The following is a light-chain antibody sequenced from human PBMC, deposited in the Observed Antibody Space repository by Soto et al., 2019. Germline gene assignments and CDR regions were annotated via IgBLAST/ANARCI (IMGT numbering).Light chain of an antibody. J-gene: IGLJ2*01. Sequence: QSVLTQSPSASASLGASVKLTCTLSSGHSSYAIAWHQQQPEKGPRYLMKLNSDGSHSKGDGIPDRFSGSNSGAERYLTISSLQSEDEADYYCQTWGTGFQVFGGGTKLTVL. CDR2: LNSDGSH. V-gene: IGLV4-69*01. CDR3: QTWGTGFQV. CDR1: SGHSSYA.